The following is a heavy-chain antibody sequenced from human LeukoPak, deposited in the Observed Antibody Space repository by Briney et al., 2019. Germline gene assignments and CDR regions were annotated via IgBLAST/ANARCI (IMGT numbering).Heavy chain of an antibody. CDR2: ISGSGGST. J-gene: IGHJ4*02. V-gene: IGHV3-23*01. D-gene: IGHD3-22*01. Sequence: TGGSLRLSCAASGFTFSSYAMSWVRQAPGKGLEWVSAISGSGGSTYYADSVKGRFTISRDNSKNTLYLQMNSLRAEDTAVYYCAKGAYYHDSSGYYTFDYRGQGTLVTVSS. CDR1: GFTFSSYA. CDR3: AKGAYYHDSSGYYTFDY.